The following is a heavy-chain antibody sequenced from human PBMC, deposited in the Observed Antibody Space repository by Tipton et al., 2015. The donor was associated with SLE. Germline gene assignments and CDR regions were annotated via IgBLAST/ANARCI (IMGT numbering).Heavy chain of an antibody. CDR3: ARILRWRWFDP. J-gene: IGHJ5*02. CDR1: GVSMSTLY. CDR2: IHDSGSA. D-gene: IGHD4-23*01. Sequence: TLSLTCTVSGVSMSTLYWTWIRQPPGKGLEWIGYIHDSGSAIYNPSLKSRVTISVDTSESQFSLRMSSVTAADTAVYYCARILRWRWFDPWGQGTLVTVSS. V-gene: IGHV4-59*11.